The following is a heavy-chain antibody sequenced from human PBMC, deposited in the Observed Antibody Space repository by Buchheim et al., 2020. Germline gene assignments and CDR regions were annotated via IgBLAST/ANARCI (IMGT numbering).Heavy chain of an antibody. Sequence: QVQLVESGGGVVQPGRSLRLSCAASGFTFSSYAMHWVRQAPGKGLEWVAVISYDGSNKYYADSVKGRFTISRDNYKNTLYLQLNSLRAEDTAVYYCARVLYGSGSYQSYYWGQGTL. CDR1: GFTFSSYA. D-gene: IGHD3-10*01. J-gene: IGHJ4*02. CDR2: ISYDGSNK. CDR3: ARVLYGSGSYQSYY. V-gene: IGHV3-30*14.